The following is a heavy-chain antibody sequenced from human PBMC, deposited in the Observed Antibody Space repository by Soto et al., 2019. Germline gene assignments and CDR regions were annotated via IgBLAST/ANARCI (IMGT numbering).Heavy chain of an antibody. CDR1: EMTFRNYS. J-gene: IGHJ4*02. D-gene: IGHD5-12*01. V-gene: IGHV3-21*06. Sequence: LRVSCAASEMTFRNYSMNWVRQAPGKGLEWVSSISSGGSYIYYADSGKGRFTISRDNAKNSLFLQMTSLRAEDTAVYYCATSGVATGFDFWGQGTLVTVSS. CDR3: ATSGVATGFDF. CDR2: ISSGGSYI.